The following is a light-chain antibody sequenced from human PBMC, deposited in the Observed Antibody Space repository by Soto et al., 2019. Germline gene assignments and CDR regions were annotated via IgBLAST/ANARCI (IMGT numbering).Light chain of an antibody. CDR2: KAS. Sequence: DIQMTQSPSSLSASVGDRVTITCRASQSISSGLAWYQQKPGKPPQLLIYKASSLESGVPSRFSGSRSGTEFTLTISSLQSEDFATYFCQQYNSYPRTFGQGTQVEIK. CDR3: QQYNSYPRT. J-gene: IGKJ1*01. CDR1: QSISSG. V-gene: IGKV1-5*03.